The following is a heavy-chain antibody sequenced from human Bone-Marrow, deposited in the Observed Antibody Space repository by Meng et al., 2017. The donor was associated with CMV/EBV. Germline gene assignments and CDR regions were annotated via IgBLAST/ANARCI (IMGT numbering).Heavy chain of an antibody. CDR3: VPDIVIVPVSY. Sequence: LSLTCAASGFIFSDSAIHWVRQASGKGLEWVGRIKSKSNNYATAFAASVKGRFTISRDDSKNTAYLQMNSLRTEDTALYYCVPDIVIVPVSYWGHGTLVTVSS. CDR2: IKSKSNNYAT. D-gene: IGHD2-2*01. CDR1: GFIFSDSA. J-gene: IGHJ4*01. V-gene: IGHV3-73*01.